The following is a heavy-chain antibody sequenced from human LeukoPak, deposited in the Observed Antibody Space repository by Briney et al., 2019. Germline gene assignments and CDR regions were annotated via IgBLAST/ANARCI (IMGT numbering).Heavy chain of an antibody. CDR2: IYHSGST. CDR1: GGSFSGYY. D-gene: IGHD3-22*01. CDR3: ARDRPTYYDSSGYYLEPDY. Sequence: PSETLSLTCAVYGGSFSGYYWSWIRQPPGKGLEWIGYIYHSGSTKYNPSLKSRVTISEDTSKNQFSLKLSSVTAADTAVYYCARDRPTYYDSSGYYLEPDYWGQGTLVTVSS. J-gene: IGHJ4*02. V-gene: IGHV4-34*11.